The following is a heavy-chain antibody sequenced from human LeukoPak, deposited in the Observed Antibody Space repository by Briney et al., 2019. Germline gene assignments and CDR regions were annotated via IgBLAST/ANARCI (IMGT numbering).Heavy chain of an antibody. J-gene: IGHJ4*02. CDR2: IIPSASST. Sequence: ASVKVSCKASGYTSTNYYIHWVRQPPGQGLEWMGIIIPSASSTRYAQKFQDRVTMTRHTSTSTVYMELSSLRSDDTAMYYCAREAIVTTRRTFDLDYSSPGTLVTVSS. V-gene: IGHV1-46*01. D-gene: IGHD4-11*01. CDR3: AREAIVTTRRTFDLDY. CDR1: GYTSTNYY.